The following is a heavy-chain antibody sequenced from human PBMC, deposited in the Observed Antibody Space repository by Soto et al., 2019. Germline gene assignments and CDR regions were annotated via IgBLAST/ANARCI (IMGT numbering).Heavy chain of an antibody. CDR1: GFSLSTSGVG. CDR3: AHRKVRGSSGAVNPFDP. D-gene: IGHD3-22*01. Sequence: SGPTLVNPTQTLTLTCTFSGFSLSTSGVGVGWIRQPPGKALEWLAIIYWSDDKHYSPSLKSRLTITKDTSKNQVVLTMTNMDPVDTATYYCAHRKVRGSSGAVNPFDPWGQGTLVTVSS. V-gene: IGHV2-5*01. CDR2: IYWSDDK. J-gene: IGHJ5*02.